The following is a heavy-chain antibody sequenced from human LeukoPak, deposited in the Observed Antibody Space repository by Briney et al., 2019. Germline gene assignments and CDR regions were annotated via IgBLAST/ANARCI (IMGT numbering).Heavy chain of an antibody. D-gene: IGHD5-18*01. Sequence: GGSLRPSCAASGFTVSSNYMSWVRQAPGKGLEWVSVIYSGGSTYYADSVKGRFTISRDNSKNTLYLQMNSLRAEDTAVYYCARHFTAVDYWGQGTLVTVSS. J-gene: IGHJ4*02. V-gene: IGHV3-66*02. CDR3: ARHFTAVDY. CDR2: IYSGGST. CDR1: GFTVSSNY.